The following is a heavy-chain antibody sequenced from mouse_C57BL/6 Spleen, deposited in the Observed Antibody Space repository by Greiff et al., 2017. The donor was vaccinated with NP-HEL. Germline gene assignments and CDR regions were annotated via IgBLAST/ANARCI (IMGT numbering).Heavy chain of an antibody. V-gene: IGHV1-69*01. J-gene: IGHJ2*01. CDR1: GYTFTSYW. Sequence: QVHVKQPGAELVMPGASVKLSCKASGYTFTSYWMHWVKQRPGQGLEWIGEIDPSDSYTNYNQKFKGKSTLTVDKSSSTAYMQLSSLTSEDSAVYYCARLTYYGLDYWGQGTTLTVSS. CDR3: ARLTYYGLDY. CDR2: IDPSDSYT. D-gene: IGHD1-2*01.